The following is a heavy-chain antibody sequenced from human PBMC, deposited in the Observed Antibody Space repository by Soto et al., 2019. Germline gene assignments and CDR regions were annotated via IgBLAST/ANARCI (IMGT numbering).Heavy chain of an antibody. V-gene: IGHV1-3*01. J-gene: IGHJ4*02. CDR2: INAGNGNT. CDR3: ARARSHTMGNCNFDY. D-gene: IGHD3-10*01. CDR1: GYTFTSYA. Sequence: ASVKVSCKASGYTFTSYAMHWVRQAPGQRLEWMGWINAGNGNTKYSQKFQGRVTITRDTSASTAYMELSSLRSEDTAVYYCARARSHTMGNCNFDYWGQGTLVTVSS.